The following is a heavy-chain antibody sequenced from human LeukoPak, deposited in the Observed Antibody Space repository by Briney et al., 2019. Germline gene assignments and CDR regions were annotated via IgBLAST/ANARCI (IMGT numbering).Heavy chain of an antibody. V-gene: IGHV3-30-3*01. CDR3: ARGYGDYAYWYFDL. Sequence: GRSPKLSCAASGFTFSSYAMHWVRQAPGKGLEWVAVISYDGSNKYYANSVKGRFTISRDNSKNTLYLQMNSLRAEDTAVYYCARGYGDYAYWYFDLWGRGTLVTVSS. CDR2: ISYDGSNK. J-gene: IGHJ2*01. D-gene: IGHD4-17*01. CDR1: GFTFSSYA.